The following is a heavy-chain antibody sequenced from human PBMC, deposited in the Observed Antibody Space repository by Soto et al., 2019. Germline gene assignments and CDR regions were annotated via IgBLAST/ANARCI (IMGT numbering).Heavy chain of an antibody. CDR1: VFTFDSYW. Sequence: PWWSLRLSCSASVFTFDSYWMTWFRQAPGKGLEWVAHIKQDGGQTYYVDSVKGRFTISRDNAKTSLYLQMNSLRAEDTSVYFCARGGNGYENWPPYYYYGMDVWGQGTTVTVSS. J-gene: IGHJ6*02. CDR2: IKQDGGQT. D-gene: IGHD5-12*01. V-gene: IGHV3-7*01. CDR3: ARGGNGYENWPPYYYYGMDV.